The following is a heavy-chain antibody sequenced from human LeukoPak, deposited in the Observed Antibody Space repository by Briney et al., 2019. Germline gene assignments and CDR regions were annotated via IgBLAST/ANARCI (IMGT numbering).Heavy chain of an antibody. J-gene: IGHJ3*02. CDR3: ARVYGSGWYEDAFDI. CDR2: IYYSGST. D-gene: IGHD6-19*01. V-gene: IGHV4-39*07. Sequence: SETLSLTCTVSGGSISSSSYYWGWIRQPPGKGLEWIGSIYYSGSTIYNPSLKSRVTISVDTSKNQFSLKLSSVTAADTAVYYCARVYGSGWYEDAFDIWGQGTMVTVSS. CDR1: GGSISSSSYY.